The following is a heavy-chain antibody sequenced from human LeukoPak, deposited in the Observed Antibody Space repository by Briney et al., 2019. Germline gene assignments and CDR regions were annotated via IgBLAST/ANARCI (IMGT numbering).Heavy chain of an antibody. CDR3: ARDGSAVSRAFDI. Sequence: TSQTLSLTCTVSGGSISSGGYYWSWIRQHPGKGLEWIGYIYYSGSTYYNPSLKSRVTISVDTSKNQFSLKLSSVTAADTAVYYCARDGSAVSRAFDIWGQGTMVTVSS. CDR2: IYYSGST. J-gene: IGHJ3*02. CDR1: GGSISSGGYY. D-gene: IGHD6-19*01. V-gene: IGHV4-31*03.